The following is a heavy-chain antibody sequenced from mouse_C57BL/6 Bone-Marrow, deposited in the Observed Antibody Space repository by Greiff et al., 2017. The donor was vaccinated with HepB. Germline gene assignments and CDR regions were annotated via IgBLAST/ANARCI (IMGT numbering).Heavy chain of an antibody. CDR2: IDPSDSYI. CDR3: ARRGWDGDY. V-gene: IGHV1-50*01. J-gene: IGHJ2*01. D-gene: IGHD4-1*01. Sequence: QVQLQQSGAELVKPGASVKLSCKASGYTFTSYWMQWVKQRPGQGLEWIGEIDPSDSYINYNQKFKGKATLTVDTSSSTAYMQLSSLTSEDSAVYYCARRGWDGDYWGKGTTLTVSS. CDR1: GYTFTSYW.